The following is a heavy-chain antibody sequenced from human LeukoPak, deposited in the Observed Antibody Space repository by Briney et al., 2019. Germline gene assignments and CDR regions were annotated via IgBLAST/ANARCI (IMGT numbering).Heavy chain of an antibody. Sequence: SETLSLTCTVSGGSISSGIYYWNWIRQPAGKGLEWIGRIYTSGSTNYNPSLKSRVIISLDTSTNQVSLKLRSVTAADTAVYYCATSRWPRDANFDYWGQGTLVTVSS. CDR2: IYTSGST. CDR3: ATSRWPRDANFDY. D-gene: IGHD6-13*01. CDR1: GGSISSGIYY. V-gene: IGHV4-61*02. J-gene: IGHJ4*02.